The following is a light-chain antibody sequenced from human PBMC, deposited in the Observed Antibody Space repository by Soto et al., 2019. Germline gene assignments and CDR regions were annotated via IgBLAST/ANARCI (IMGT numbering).Light chain of an antibody. CDR3: QQYDNWPPYT. CDR2: GAS. V-gene: IGKV3-15*01. CDR1: RSVSSN. J-gene: IGKJ2*01. Sequence: EVVMTQSPATLSVSPGERATLSCRASRSVSSNLAWYQQKPGQPPRLLIYGASTRATGIPARFSGSGSGTEFTLTISSLQSEDFAVYYCQQYDNWPPYTFGQGTKLEI.